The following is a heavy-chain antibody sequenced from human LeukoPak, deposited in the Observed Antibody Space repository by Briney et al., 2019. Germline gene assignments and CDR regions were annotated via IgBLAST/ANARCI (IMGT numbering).Heavy chain of an antibody. CDR2: ISSDGTTT. CDR3: ARSLGATAY. D-gene: IGHD1-26*01. CDR1: GFTFSYFA. Sequence: PVGSLRLSCAASGFTFSYFAMHCVRQAPGKRLEHVSAISSDGTTTHSANSVKGRFTISRDNSKNTLYLQMGSLRADDMAVYYCARSLGATAYWGQGTLVTVSP. J-gene: IGHJ4*02. V-gene: IGHV3-64*01.